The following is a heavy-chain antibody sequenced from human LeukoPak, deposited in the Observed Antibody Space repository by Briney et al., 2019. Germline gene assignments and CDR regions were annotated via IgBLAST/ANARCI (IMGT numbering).Heavy chain of an antibody. CDR3: AKDEDYTISGNYYDALDV. D-gene: IGHD1-26*01. CDR1: GFTFSSYA. V-gene: IGHV3-30-3*02. Sequence: PGRSLRLSCAASGFTFSSYAMHWVRQAPGKGLEWVAVISYDGSNKYYADSVKGRFTISRDNAKNTLYLQMNNLRAEDTAVYYCAKDEDYTISGNYYDALDVWGQGTLVTVS. J-gene: IGHJ3*01. CDR2: ISYDGSNK.